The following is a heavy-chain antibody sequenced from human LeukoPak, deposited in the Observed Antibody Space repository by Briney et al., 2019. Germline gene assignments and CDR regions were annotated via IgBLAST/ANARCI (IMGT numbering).Heavy chain of an antibody. V-gene: IGHV4-59*08. CDR2: IYYSGST. Sequence: KPSETLSLTCAVSGGSISSYYWSWIRQPPGKGLEWIGYIYYSGSTNYNPSLKSRVTISVDTSKNQFSLKLSSVTAADTAVYYCARHQRYCSSTSCYTYFDYWGQGTLVTVSS. D-gene: IGHD2-2*02. CDR3: ARHQRYCSSTSCYTYFDY. J-gene: IGHJ4*02. CDR1: GGSISSYY.